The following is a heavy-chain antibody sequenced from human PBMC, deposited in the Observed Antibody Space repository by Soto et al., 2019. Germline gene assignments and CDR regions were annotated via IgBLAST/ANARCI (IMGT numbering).Heavy chain of an antibody. D-gene: IGHD3-10*01. Sequence: QVQLVQSGAEVKKPGSSVKVSCKASGGTFSSYTISWVRQAPGQGLEWMGRIIPILGIANYAQKFQGRVMITADKSTSTAYMELSSLRSEDTAVYYCARDYYGSGSLDYWGQGTLVTVSS. J-gene: IGHJ4*02. V-gene: IGHV1-69*08. CDR1: GGTFSSYT. CDR3: ARDYYGSGSLDY. CDR2: IIPILGIA.